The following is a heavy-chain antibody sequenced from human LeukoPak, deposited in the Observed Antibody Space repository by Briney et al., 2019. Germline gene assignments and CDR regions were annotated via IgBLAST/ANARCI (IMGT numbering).Heavy chain of an antibody. V-gene: IGHV3-23*01. CDR3: ATGRGSGNYNWFDP. Sequence: GSLRLSCTASGFTFSSCSMSWVRQAPGQGLEWVSVISSGGVNTYYRDSVKGRFTISRDNSKNTLYLQMNSLGAEDTAVYYCATGRGSGNYNWFDPWGQGTLVTVSS. CDR1: GFTFSSCS. CDR2: ISSGGVNT. J-gene: IGHJ5*02. D-gene: IGHD3-10*01.